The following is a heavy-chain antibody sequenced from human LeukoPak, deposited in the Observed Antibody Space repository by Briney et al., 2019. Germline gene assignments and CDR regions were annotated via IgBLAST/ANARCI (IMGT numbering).Heavy chain of an antibody. CDR3: AKDIIGRSSSWYFDY. D-gene: IGHD6-13*01. CDR2: ISGDGGST. CDR1: GFTFDDYA. V-gene: IGHV3-43*02. J-gene: IGHJ4*02. Sequence: GGSLRLSCAASGFTFDDYAMHWVRQAPGKGLEWVSLISGDGGSTYYADSVKGRFTISRANSKNSLYLQMNSLRTEDTALYYCAKDIIGRSSSWYFDYWGQGTLVTVSS.